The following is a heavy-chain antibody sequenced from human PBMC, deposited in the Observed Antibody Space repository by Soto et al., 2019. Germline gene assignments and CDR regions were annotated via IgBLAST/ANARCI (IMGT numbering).Heavy chain of an antibody. CDR1: GYSISSGYY. Sequence: SETLSLTCAVSGYSISSGYYWGWIRQPPGKGLEWIGSIYHSGSTYYNPSLKSRVTISVDTSKNQFSLKLSSVTAADTAVYYCARYVDIVATNFFDYWGQGTLVTVSS. D-gene: IGHD5-12*01. CDR2: IYHSGST. CDR3: ARYVDIVATNFFDY. J-gene: IGHJ4*02. V-gene: IGHV4-38-2*01.